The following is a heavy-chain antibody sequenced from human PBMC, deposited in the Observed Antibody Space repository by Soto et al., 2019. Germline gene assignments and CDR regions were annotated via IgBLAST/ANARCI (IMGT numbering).Heavy chain of an antibody. CDR3: ATYDGANYNDAFDV. CDR2: IYPYDSDT. D-gene: IGHD1-7*01. V-gene: IGHV5-51*01. J-gene: IGHJ3*01. CDR1: GYSFTSYW. Sequence: GESLKISFKYSGYSFTSYWIGLVRQMPGKGLEWIGIIYPYDSDTRYSPSFQGRVTISADKSISTAYLHWSSLQASDTALYYCATYDGANYNDAFDVWGQGTMVTVSS.